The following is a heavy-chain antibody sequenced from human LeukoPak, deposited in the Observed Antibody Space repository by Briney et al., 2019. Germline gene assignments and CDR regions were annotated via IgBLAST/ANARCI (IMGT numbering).Heavy chain of an antibody. D-gene: IGHD3-9*01. CDR3: ARFQTYDLLRMAYYYMDV. V-gene: IGHV5-51*04. CDR1: YGFTXFX. Sequence: YGFTXFXXXWVRRXXGKGGXXMXXXYXGDSDTRYSSSFHGQVTISADKPISTAYLQWSSLKASDTAMYYCARFQTYDLLRMAYYYMDVWGKGPTVTVSS. CDR2: XYXGDSDT. J-gene: IGHJ6*03.